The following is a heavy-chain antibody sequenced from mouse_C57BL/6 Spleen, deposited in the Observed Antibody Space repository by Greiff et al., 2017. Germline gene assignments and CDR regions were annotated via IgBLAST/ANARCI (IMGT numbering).Heavy chain of an antibody. CDR1: GYTFTSYW. Sequence: QVQLQQPGAELVRPGTSVKLSCKASGYTFTSYWMHWVKQRPGQGLEWIGVIDPSDSYTNNNQKFKGKATLTVDTSSSTAYMQLSSLTSEDSAVYYCAREGGYSYWGQGTLVTVSA. D-gene: IGHD2-3*01. CDR3: AREGGYSY. J-gene: IGHJ3*01. V-gene: IGHV1-59*01. CDR2: IDPSDSYT.